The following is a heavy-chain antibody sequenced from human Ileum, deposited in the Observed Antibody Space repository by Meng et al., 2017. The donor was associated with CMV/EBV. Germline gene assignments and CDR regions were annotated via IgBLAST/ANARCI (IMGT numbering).Heavy chain of an antibody. Sequence: GESLKISCAASGFRFDNYWMTWVRQAPEKGLEWVANIKEDGSEKNYVDSVKGRFTISRDNSNNLVHLQMSDLRAEDTSVYYCARWRGEGSTSGLDSWGQGTLVTVAS. D-gene: IGHD3-3*01. J-gene: IGHJ4*02. CDR2: IKEDGSEK. CDR3: ARWRGEGSTSGLDS. V-gene: IGHV3-7*01. CDR1: GFRFDNYW.